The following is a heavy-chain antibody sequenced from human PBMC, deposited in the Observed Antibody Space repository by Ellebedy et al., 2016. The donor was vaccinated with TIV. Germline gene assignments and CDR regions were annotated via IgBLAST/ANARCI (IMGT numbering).Heavy chain of an antibody. CDR1: GGSISSYY. Sequence: GSLRLSCTVSGGSISSYYWSWIRQPPGKGLEWIGYIYYSGSTNYNPSLKSRVTISVDTSKNQFSLKLSSVTAADTAVYYCARVKPLFPYYYDSSGYYLHWYFDLWGRGTLVTVSS. CDR2: IYYSGST. J-gene: IGHJ2*01. V-gene: IGHV4-59*01. CDR3: ARVKPLFPYYYDSSGYYLHWYFDL. D-gene: IGHD3-22*01.